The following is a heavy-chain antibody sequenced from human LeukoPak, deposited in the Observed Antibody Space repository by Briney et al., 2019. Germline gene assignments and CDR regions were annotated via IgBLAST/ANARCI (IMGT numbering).Heavy chain of an antibody. D-gene: IGHD2-2*01. CDR1: GFTVSSNY. V-gene: IGHV3-53*01. J-gene: IGHJ4*02. Sequence: GGSLRLSCAASGFTVSSNYMSWVRQAPGKGLEWVSVIYSSGSTYYADSVKGRFTISRDNSKNTLYLQMNSLRAEDTAVYYCARDGDIVVVPAATRYFDYWGQGTLVTVSS. CDR3: ARDGDIVVVPAATRYFDY. CDR2: IYSSGST.